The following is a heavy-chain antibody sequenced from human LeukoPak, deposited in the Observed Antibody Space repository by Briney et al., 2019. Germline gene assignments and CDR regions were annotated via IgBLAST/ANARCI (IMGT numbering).Heavy chain of an antibody. D-gene: IGHD3-3*01. V-gene: IGHV1-18*01. J-gene: IGHJ3*02. CDR2: ISAYNGNT. CDR3: ARVVTILGVVSPYAFDI. Sequence: ASVKVSCKASGYTFTSYGISWVRQAPGQGLEWMGWISAYNGNTNYAQKLQGRVTMTTDTSTSTAYMELRSLRSDDTAVYYCARVVTILGVVSPYAFDIWGQGTMVTVSS. CDR1: GYTFTSYG.